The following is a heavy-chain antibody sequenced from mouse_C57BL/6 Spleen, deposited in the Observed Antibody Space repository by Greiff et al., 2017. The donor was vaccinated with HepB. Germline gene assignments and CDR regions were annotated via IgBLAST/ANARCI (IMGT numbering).Heavy chain of an antibody. D-gene: IGHD2-2*01. Sequence: VKLVESGPGLVAPSQSLSITCTVSGFSLTSYGVHWVRQPPGKGLEWLVVIWSDGSTTYNSALKSRLSISKDNSKNQVFLKMNSLQTDDTAMYYCARHYYGYDDGYAMDYWGQGTSVTVSS. V-gene: IGHV2-6-1*01. CDR2: IWSDGST. CDR3: ARHYYGYDDGYAMDY. CDR1: GFSLTSYG. J-gene: IGHJ4*01.